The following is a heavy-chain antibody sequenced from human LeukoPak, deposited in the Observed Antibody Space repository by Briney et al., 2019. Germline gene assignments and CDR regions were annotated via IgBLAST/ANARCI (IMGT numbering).Heavy chain of an antibody. CDR3: AKGMTTVLNWFDP. V-gene: IGHV3-30*02. J-gene: IGHJ5*02. D-gene: IGHD4-17*01. CDR1: GFTFSSYG. Sequence: GGSLRLSCAASGFTFSSYGMHWVRQAPGKGLEWVAFIRYDGSNKYCADSVKGRFTISRDNSKNTLYLQMNSLRAEDTAVYYCAKGMTTVLNWFDPWGQGTLVTVSS. CDR2: IRYDGSNK.